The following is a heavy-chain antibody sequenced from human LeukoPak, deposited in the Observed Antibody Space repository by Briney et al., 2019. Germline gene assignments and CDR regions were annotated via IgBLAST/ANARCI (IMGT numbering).Heavy chain of an antibody. CDR3: AREARSGHEGFWSDP. Sequence: TSETLSLTCTVSGGSISSYYWSWIRQPAGKGLEWIGRIYSTGTTYYKPSLKSRVTMSVDTSHNQFFLKLNSVTAADTAVYYCAREARSGHEGFWSDPWGQGTVVTVSS. CDR1: GGSISSYY. CDR2: IYSTGTT. V-gene: IGHV4-4*07. D-gene: IGHD5-12*01. J-gene: IGHJ5*02.